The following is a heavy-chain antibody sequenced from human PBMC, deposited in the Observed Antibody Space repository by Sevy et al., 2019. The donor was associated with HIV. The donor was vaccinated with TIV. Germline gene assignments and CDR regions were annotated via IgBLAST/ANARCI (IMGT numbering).Heavy chain of an antibody. V-gene: IGHV3-7*01. J-gene: IGHJ4*02. CDR1: EFTFSNYW. CDR3: ARDFGSGTYYNDY. CDR2: IKQDGSEK. D-gene: IGHD3-10*01. Sequence: GGSLRLSCAASEFTFSNYWMSWVRQAPGKGLEWVANIKQDGSEKYYVDSVKGRFTISRDNAKNSLYLQMNSLRAEDTAVYYCARDFGSGTYYNDYWGQGTLVTVSS.